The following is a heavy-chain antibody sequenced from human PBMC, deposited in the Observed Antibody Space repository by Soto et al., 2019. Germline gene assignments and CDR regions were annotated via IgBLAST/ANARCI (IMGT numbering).Heavy chain of an antibody. CDR2: IYYSGST. CDR3: ARGGSGSYYNDYYYGMDV. J-gene: IGHJ6*02. V-gene: IGHV4-59*01. D-gene: IGHD3-10*01. CDR1: GGSISSYY. Sequence: TSETLSLTCTVSGGSISSYYWSWIRQPPGKGLEWIGYIYYSGSTNYNPSLKSRVTISVDTSKNQFSLKLSSVTAADTAVYYCARGGSGSYYNDYYYGMDVWGQGTTVTVSS.